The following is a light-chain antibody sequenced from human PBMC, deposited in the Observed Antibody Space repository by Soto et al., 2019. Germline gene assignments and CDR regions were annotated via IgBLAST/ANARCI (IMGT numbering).Light chain of an antibody. Sequence: VLTQSPGTLSLSPGESATLSCRAGQTVSITYLTWYQQKPGQAPRLLIFGASKRATGIPDRFSGSGSGRDFTLTISGLEPEDFAVYYCQQYGSSPLISFGQGTRLEI. CDR1: QTVSITY. CDR2: GAS. CDR3: QQYGSSPLIS. V-gene: IGKV3-20*01. J-gene: IGKJ5*01.